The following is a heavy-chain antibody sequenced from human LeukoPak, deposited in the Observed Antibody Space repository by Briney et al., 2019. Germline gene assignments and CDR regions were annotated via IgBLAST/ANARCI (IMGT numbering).Heavy chain of an antibody. CDR1: GGSISSYY. V-gene: IGHV4-59*01. CDR3: ARAPSHSYYYDSSGYSNWFDP. Sequence: SETLSLTCTVSGGSISSYYWSWIRQPPGKGLEWIGYIYYSGSTNYNPSLKSRVTISVDTSKNQFSLKLSSVTAADMAVYYCARAPSHSYYYDSSGYSNWFDPWGQGTLVTVSS. D-gene: IGHD3-22*01. CDR2: IYYSGST. J-gene: IGHJ5*02.